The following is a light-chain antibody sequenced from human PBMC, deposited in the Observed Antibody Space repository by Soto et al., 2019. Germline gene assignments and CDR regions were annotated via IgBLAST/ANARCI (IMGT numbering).Light chain of an antibody. V-gene: IGKV3-11*01. CDR3: QQYNNWPRT. Sequence: EIVLTQSPATLSLSPWERATLSCRASQSVSSYLAWYQQRPGQAPRLLIYDASNRATGVPARFSGSGSGTEFTLTISSLQSEDFAVYYCQQYNNWPRTFGQGTRLEIK. CDR1: QSVSSY. CDR2: DAS. J-gene: IGKJ5*01.